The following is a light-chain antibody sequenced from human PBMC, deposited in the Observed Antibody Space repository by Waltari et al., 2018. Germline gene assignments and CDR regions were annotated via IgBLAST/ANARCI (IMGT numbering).Light chain of an antibody. CDR2: WAS. Sequence: DIVMTQSLDSLAVSLGERSTINCKSSKSVLYRNDRKDYLARYQHRAGQPPKLLIYWASSREPGVPDRFSGSGSGTDFTLTISSLQAEDVAVYYCQQYYTTHGTFGQGTKLEIK. CDR3: QQYYTTHGT. V-gene: IGKV4-1*01. CDR1: KSVLYRNDRKDY. J-gene: IGKJ2*02.